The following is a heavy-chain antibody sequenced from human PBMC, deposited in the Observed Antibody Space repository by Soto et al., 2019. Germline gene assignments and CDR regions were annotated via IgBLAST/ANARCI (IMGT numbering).Heavy chain of an antibody. CDR3: ARWPARVSFLSGPLGSGGGYYYYYMDV. D-gene: IGHD3-3*01. CDR2: MNPNSGNT. CDR1: GYTFTSYD. V-gene: IGHV1-8*01. Sequence: ASVKVSCKASGYTFTSYDINWVRQATGQGLEWMGWMNPNSGNTGYAQKFQGRVTMTRNTSISTAYMELSSLRSEDTAVYYCARWPARVSFLSGPLGSGGGYYYYYMDVWGKGTTVTVSS. J-gene: IGHJ6*03.